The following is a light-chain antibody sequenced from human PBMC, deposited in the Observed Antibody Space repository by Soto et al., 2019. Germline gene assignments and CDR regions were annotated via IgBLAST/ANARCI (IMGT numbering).Light chain of an antibody. Sequence: EVLLTQSQATLSFNPGERATLSCRASQPINTYLGWYQQKSGQSPRLLIYDASNRAADIPARFSASGFGTDFTLTISSLKPEDFGTYYCHHRSNWPPEDTFGQGTKLE. J-gene: IGKJ2*01. CDR1: QPINTY. CDR3: HHRSNWPPEDT. CDR2: DAS. V-gene: IGKV3-11*01.